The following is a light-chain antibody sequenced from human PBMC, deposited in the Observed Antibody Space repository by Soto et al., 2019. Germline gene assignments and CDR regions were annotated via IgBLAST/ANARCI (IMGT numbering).Light chain of an antibody. CDR1: QTISSW. V-gene: IGKV1-5*03. CDR2: KAS. CDR3: QHYNSYSEA. J-gene: IGKJ1*01. Sequence: DIQVTQSPSTLSGSVGDRVTITCRASQTISSWLAWYHQKPGKAPKLLIYKASTLKSGVPSRFSGSGSGTEFTLTISSLQPDDFATYYCQHYNSYSEAFGQGTKVDIK.